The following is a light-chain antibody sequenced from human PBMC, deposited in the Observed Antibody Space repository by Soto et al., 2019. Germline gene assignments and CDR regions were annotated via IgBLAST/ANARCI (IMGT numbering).Light chain of an antibody. CDR1: NSNIGAGYD. CDR3: HAYDSGLSGSV. V-gene: IGLV1-40*01. CDR2: GDN. Sequence: QSVLTQPPSVSGAPGQRVTISCTGVNSNIGAGYDVHWYRQISGTAPKLLIYGDNNRPSGVPDRFSGSKSGTSASLAITGLQAADEADYYCHAYDSGLSGSVFGGGTKLTVL. J-gene: IGLJ3*02.